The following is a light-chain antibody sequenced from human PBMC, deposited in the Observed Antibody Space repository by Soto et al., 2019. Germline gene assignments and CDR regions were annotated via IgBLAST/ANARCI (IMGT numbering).Light chain of an antibody. CDR2: KVS. CDR3: MQSTHLPNT. V-gene: IGKV2D-29*01. Sequence: DIVMTQTPLSLAVTPGQPASMSCKSSQSLLNSDGETYLHWYVQKAGQPPQLLIYKVSNRFSGGSERFSGSASGTDFRLTISRVEAEDFGVYYCMQSTHLPNTFGQGTRLETK. J-gene: IGKJ5*01. CDR1: QSLLNSDGETY.